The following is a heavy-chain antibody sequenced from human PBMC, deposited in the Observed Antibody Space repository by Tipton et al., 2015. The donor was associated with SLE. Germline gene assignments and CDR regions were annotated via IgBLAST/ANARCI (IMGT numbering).Heavy chain of an antibody. CDR1: GYTVTRYY. J-gene: IGHJ4*02. CDR3: AIAVAGTLFFDY. Sequence: QLVQSGAEVKKPGASVKVSCKASGYTVTRYYMHWVRQAPGQGLEWMGIINPSDGSTTYARRFQGRVTMTRDTSTNTVYMEPRSLRSEDTAVYYCAIAVAGTLFFDYWGQGALVTVSS. V-gene: IGHV1-46*01. D-gene: IGHD6-19*01. CDR2: INPSDGST.